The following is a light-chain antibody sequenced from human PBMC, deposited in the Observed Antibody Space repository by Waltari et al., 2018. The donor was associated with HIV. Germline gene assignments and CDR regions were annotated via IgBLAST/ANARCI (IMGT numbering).Light chain of an antibody. Sequence: QPFLPHPPSASGTPGQRVPTPCSGTGSNIGRKPESWYHKLPGRAPKVLLYRKDDRPSGVPDRFSGSKSGTSASLAISGLQSEDEADYYCATWDDNLNGWVFGGGTKVTVL. CDR2: RKD. V-gene: IGLV1-44*01. J-gene: IGLJ3*02. CDR3: ATWDDNLNGWV. CDR1: GSNIGRKP.